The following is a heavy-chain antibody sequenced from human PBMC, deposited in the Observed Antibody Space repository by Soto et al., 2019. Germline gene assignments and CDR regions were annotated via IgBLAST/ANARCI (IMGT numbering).Heavy chain of an antibody. Sequence: QVQLVESGGGVVQPGRSLRLSCAASGFTFSSYAMHWVRQAPGKGLEWVAVISYDGSNKYYADSVKGRFTISRDNSKNTLYLQMNSLRAEDTAVYYCARVGVQWLVRSNWFDPWGQGTLVTVSS. CDR3: ARVGVQWLVRSNWFDP. D-gene: IGHD6-19*01. CDR1: GFTFSSYA. V-gene: IGHV3-30-3*01. CDR2: ISYDGSNK. J-gene: IGHJ5*02.